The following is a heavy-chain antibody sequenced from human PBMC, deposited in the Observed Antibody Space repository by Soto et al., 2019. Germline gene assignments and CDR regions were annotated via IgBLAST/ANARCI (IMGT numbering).Heavy chain of an antibody. J-gene: IGHJ6*02. CDR1: GFTFSSYG. Sequence: SLRLSCAASGFTFSSYGMHWVRQAPGKGLEWVAVISYDGSNKYYADSVKGRFTISRDNSKSTLYLQMNSLRAEDTAVYYCGKGRSYYYYYGVDVWGQGTTVTVSS. V-gene: IGHV3-30*18. CDR2: ISYDGSNK. CDR3: GKGRSYYYYYGVDV. D-gene: IGHD1-26*01.